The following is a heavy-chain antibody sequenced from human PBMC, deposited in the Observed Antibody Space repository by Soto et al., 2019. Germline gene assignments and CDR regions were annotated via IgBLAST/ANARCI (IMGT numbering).Heavy chain of an antibody. D-gene: IGHD3-10*01. Sequence: GGSLRLSCAASGFTFSSYAMTWVRQAPGKGLEWVSAISGSGGSTYYADSVKGRFTISRDNSKNTLYLQMNSLRAEDTAVYYCAKAPGGLLWFGEPNCFDPWGQGTLVTVSS. J-gene: IGHJ5*02. CDR1: GFTFSSYA. V-gene: IGHV3-23*01. CDR3: AKAPGGLLWFGEPNCFDP. CDR2: ISGSGGST.